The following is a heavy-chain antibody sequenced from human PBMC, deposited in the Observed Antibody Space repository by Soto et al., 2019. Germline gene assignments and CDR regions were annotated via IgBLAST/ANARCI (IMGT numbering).Heavy chain of an antibody. CDR2: FDPEDGGT. CDR1: GYTLTELS. V-gene: IGHV1-24*01. Sequence: ASVKFSCKVSGYTLTELSMHWVRQAPGKVLEWMVGFDPEDGGTIYXXKFQGRVXXTEDAATDTAXVELSXRGSEDTAVYYCATGVAATPRYYYYGIDVXX. J-gene: IGHJ6*02. D-gene: IGHD2-15*01. CDR3: ATGVAATPRYYYYGIDV.